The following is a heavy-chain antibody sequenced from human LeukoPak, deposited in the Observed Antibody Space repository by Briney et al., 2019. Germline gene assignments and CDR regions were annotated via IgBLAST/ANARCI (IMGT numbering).Heavy chain of an antibody. V-gene: IGHV4-4*07. CDR2: IYTSGST. Sequence: SETLSLTCTVSGGSISSYYWSWIRQPAGKGLEWIGRIYTSGSTNYNPSLNSRVTMSVDPSKNQFSQKLSSVTAADTAWYYCARERRGYFDYWGEGTLVTDSP. J-gene: IGHJ4*02. D-gene: IGHD3-16*01. CDR3: ARERRGYFDY. CDR1: GGSISSYY.